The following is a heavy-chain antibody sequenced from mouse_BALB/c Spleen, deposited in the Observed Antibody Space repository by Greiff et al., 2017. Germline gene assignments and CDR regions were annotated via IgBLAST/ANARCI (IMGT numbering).Heavy chain of an antibody. CDR3: ARDRYYGNPSDYAMDY. CDR2: ISNLAYSI. J-gene: IGHJ4*01. V-gene: IGHV5-15*02. D-gene: IGHD2-1*01. CDR1: GFTFSDYG. Sequence: EVKLVESGGGLVQPGGSRKLSCAASGFTFSDYGMAWVRQAPGKGPEWVAFISNLAYSIYYADTVTGRFTISRENAKNTLYLEMSSLRSEDTAMYYCARDRYYGNPSDYAMDYWGQGTSVTVSS.